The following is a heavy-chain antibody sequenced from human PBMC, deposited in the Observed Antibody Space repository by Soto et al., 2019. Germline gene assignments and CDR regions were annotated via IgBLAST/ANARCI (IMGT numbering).Heavy chain of an antibody. Sequence: GGSLRLSXAASGFTFSNAWMSWVRQGPGKGLEWVGLIKSKTYGETTDYSAPVKGRFTISRDDSKNTLYLQLNSLKNEDTAVYYCIHGSGWYDYWGQGTLVTVSS. CDR1: GFTFSNAW. CDR2: IKSKTYGETT. D-gene: IGHD6-19*01. V-gene: IGHV3-15*01. CDR3: IHGSGWYDY. J-gene: IGHJ4*02.